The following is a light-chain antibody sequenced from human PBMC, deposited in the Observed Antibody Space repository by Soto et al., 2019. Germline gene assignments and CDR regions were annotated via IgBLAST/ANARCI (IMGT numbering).Light chain of an antibody. V-gene: IGKV3-11*01. J-gene: IGKJ5*01. CDR1: QSVSNTY. CDR3: QQRSNWPPKIT. Sequence: EIVLTQSPGTLSLSPGDTATLSCRASQSVSNTYLAWYQQKPGQAPRLLIYDASNRATGIPARFSGSGSGTDFTLTISSLEPEDFAVYYCQQRSNWPPKITFGQGTRLEIK. CDR2: DAS.